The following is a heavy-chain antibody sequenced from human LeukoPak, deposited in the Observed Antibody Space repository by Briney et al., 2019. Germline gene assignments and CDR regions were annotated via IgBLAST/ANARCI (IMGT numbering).Heavy chain of an antibody. CDR3: ARPWFGERWFDP. CDR1: GYTLTELS. D-gene: IGHD3-10*01. CDR2: FDPEDGET. Sequence: ASVKVSCKVSGYTLTELSMHWVRQAPGKGLEWMGGFDPEDGETIYAQKFQGRVTITADESTSTAYMELSSLRSEDTAVYYCARPWFGERWFDPWGQGTLVTVSS. J-gene: IGHJ5*02. V-gene: IGHV1-24*01.